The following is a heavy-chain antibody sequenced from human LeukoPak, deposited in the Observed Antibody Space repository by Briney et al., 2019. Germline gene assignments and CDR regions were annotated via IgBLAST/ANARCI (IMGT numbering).Heavy chain of an antibody. V-gene: IGHV4-31*03. J-gene: IGHJ4*02. Sequence: SETLSLTCTVSGGSISSGGYYWSWIRQHPGKGLEWIGYIYYSGSTYYNPSLKSRVTISVDTSKNQFSLKLSSVTAADTAVYYCARSSKDKDYYYDSSGYIDYWGQGTLVTVSS. CDR2: IYYSGST. D-gene: IGHD3-22*01. CDR1: GGSISSGGYY. CDR3: ARSSKDKDYYYDSSGYIDY.